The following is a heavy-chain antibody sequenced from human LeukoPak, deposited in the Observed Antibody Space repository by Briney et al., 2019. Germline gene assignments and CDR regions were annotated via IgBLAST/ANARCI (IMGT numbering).Heavy chain of an antibody. J-gene: IGHJ4*02. CDR2: ISYDGSNK. Sequence: GGSLRLSCATSGFTFNSFGMHWARQAPGKGLEWVAFISYDGSNKDYADSVKGRFTISRDNSKNTLFLQMNSLRVEDTAVYYCARERRAWGEDFWGQGTLVTVSS. CDR1: GFTFNSFG. CDR3: ARERRAWGEDF. D-gene: IGHD3-16*01. V-gene: IGHV3-30*03.